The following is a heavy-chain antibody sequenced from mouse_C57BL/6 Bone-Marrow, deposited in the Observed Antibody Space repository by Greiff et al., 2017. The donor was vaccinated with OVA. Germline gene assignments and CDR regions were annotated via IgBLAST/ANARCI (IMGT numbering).Heavy chain of an antibody. CDR1: GYTFTDYY. J-gene: IGHJ4*01. CDR3: AREVNYYDSSSSDYYALDD. Sequence: EVQLQQSGPELVKPGASVKISCKASGYTFTDYYMNWVKQSHGQSLEWIGVINPNNGGTSSNQTFKGKATLTVDKSSSTAYMPLRSLTSEDSAVLDYAREVNYYDSSSSDYYALDDWGKGTSVTVSS. CDR2: INPNNGGT. D-gene: IGHD1-1*01. V-gene: IGHV1-26*01.